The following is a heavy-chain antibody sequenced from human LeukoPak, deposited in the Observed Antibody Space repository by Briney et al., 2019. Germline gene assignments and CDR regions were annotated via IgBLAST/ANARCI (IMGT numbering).Heavy chain of an antibody. V-gene: IGHV3-7*01. CDR3: AITVTGGIDY. D-gene: IGHD4-17*01. Sequence: GGSLRLSCAASGFTFSSYWMSWVRQAPGKGLEWVANINQDGSEKHYVDSVKGRFTISRDNAKNSLYLQMNSLRAEDTAVYYCAITVTGGIDYWGQGTLVTVSS. CDR2: INQDGSEK. J-gene: IGHJ4*02. CDR1: GFTFSSYW.